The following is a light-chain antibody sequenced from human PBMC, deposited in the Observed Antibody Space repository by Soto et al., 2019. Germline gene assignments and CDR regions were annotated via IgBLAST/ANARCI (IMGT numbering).Light chain of an antibody. CDR3: SSYTSSSTPAV. Sequence: QSALTQPASVSGSPGQSITISCTGTSSDVGAYNYVSWYQQHPGKAPKLMIYEVSNRPSGVSNRFSGSKSGNTASLTISGLQAEDEADDYCSSYTSSSTPAVFGTGTKVTVL. J-gene: IGLJ1*01. CDR2: EVS. CDR1: SSDVGAYNY. V-gene: IGLV2-14*01.